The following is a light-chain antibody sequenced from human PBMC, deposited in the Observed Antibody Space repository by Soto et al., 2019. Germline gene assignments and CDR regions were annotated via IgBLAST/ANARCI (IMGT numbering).Light chain of an antibody. CDR2: EVS. Sequence: QSALTQPASVSGSPGQSITISCTGTSSDVGGYNYVSWYQQHPGKAPKLMIYEVSSGPSGISNRFSGSKSGNTASLTISGLQAEDEADYYCSSYTTSSTLVVFGGGTKLTVL. V-gene: IGLV2-14*01. J-gene: IGLJ2*01. CDR3: SSYTTSSTLVV. CDR1: SSDVGGYNY.